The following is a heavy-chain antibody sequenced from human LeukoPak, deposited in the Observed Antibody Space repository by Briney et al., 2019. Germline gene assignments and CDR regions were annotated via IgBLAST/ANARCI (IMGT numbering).Heavy chain of an antibody. J-gene: IGHJ4*02. CDR1: GGSISSSSYY. D-gene: IGHD2-2*01. CDR3: ARGQFVPAD. V-gene: IGHV4-39*07. Sequence: PSETLSLTCTVSGGSISSSSYYWGWIRQPPGKGLEWIGSIYYSGSTYYNPSLKSRVTISVDTSKNQFSLKLSSVTAADTAVYYCARGQFVPADWGQGTLVTVSS. CDR2: IYYSGST.